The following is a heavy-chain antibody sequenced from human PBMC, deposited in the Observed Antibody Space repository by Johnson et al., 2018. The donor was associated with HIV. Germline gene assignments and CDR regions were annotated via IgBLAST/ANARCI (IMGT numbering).Heavy chain of an antibody. Sequence: QVQLVESGGGLVKPGGSLRLSCAASGFTFSDYYMSWIRQAPGKGLEWVSVISYDGSNKYYADSVKGRITVSRDNSKNTLSLQMNSLKSEDTAVYYCARASDSYCSADGYGDGFQISDQGTKVIVSS. CDR3: ARASDSYCSADGYGDGFQI. D-gene: IGHD2-21*02. J-gene: IGHJ3*02. V-gene: IGHV3-30-3*01. CDR1: GFTFSDYY. CDR2: ISYDGSNK.